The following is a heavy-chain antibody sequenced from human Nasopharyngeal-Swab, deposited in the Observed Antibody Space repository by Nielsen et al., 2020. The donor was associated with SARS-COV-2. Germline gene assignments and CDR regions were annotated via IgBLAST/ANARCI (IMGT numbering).Heavy chain of an antibody. J-gene: IGHJ5*02. CDR1: GGSFSGYY. D-gene: IGHD3-10*01. V-gene: IGHV4-34*01. CDR2: INHSGIT. CDR3: ARSPRGGFDP. Sequence: SATLFLTCAVYGGSFSGYYWCWIRQPPGKGLEWIGEINHSGITNYNPSLKSRVTISVDTSKNQFSLKLSSVTAADTAVYYCARSPRGGFDPWGQGTLVTVSS.